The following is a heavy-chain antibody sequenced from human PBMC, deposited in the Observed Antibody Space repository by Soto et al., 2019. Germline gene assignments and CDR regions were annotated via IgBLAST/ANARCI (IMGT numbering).Heavy chain of an antibody. D-gene: IGHD6-19*01. CDR2: ISGSGGST. Sequence: GGSLRLSCAASGFTFSSYAMSWVRQAPGKGLEWVSAISGSGGSTYYADSVKGRFTISRDNSKNTLYLQMNSLRAEDTAVYYCAKDVEQWLVLVANWFDPWGQGTLVTVSS. J-gene: IGHJ5*02. V-gene: IGHV3-23*01. CDR1: GFTFSSYA. CDR3: AKDVEQWLVLVANWFDP.